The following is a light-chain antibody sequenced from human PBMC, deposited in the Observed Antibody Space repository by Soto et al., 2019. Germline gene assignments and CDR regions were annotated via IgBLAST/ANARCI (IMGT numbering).Light chain of an antibody. CDR3: QQYDVSPTT. CDR2: DAS. CDR1: QSVRSER. Sequence: EIVFKQSPDTLSLSPKERATLSCRASQSVRSERLAWYQHKRGQAPRLVIFDASSRATGIPERFSGSGSGTDFTLTITRLEPEDFAVYFCQQYDVSPTTFCLGTRLEI. J-gene: IGKJ5*01. V-gene: IGKV3-20*01.